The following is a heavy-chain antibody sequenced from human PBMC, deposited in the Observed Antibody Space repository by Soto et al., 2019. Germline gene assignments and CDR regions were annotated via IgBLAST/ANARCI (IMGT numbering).Heavy chain of an antibody. CDR1: GYTFTGYY. V-gene: IGHV1-2*02. CDR3: ARGENYYDSSGYSN. J-gene: IGHJ4*02. Sequence: ASVNVSCKASGYTFTGYYMHWVRQAPGQGLEWMGWINPNSGGTNYAQKFQGRVTMTRDTSISTAYMELSRLRSDDTAVYYCARGENYYDSSGYSNWGQGTLVTVSS. D-gene: IGHD3-22*01. CDR2: INPNSGGT.